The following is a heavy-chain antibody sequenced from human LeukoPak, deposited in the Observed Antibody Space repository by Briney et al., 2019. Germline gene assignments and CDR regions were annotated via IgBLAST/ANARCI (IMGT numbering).Heavy chain of an antibody. D-gene: IGHD2-2*03. CDR3: ARDLGYCSSTSCYGWFDP. Sequence: SETLSLPCTVSGGSISSYYWSWIRQPPGKGLEWIGYIYYSGSTNYNPSLKSRVTISVDTSKNQFSLKLSSVTAADTAVYYCARDLGYCSSTSCYGWFDPWGQGTLVTVSS. CDR2: IYYSGST. CDR1: GGSISSYY. J-gene: IGHJ5*02. V-gene: IGHV4-59*01.